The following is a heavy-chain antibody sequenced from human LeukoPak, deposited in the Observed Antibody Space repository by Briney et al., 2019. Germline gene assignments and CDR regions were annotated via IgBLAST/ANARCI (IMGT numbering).Heavy chain of an antibody. CDR2: MNPNSGNT. J-gene: IGHJ4*02. CDR1: VYTFTIYD. CDR3: ARENRIQLWSD. Sequence: ASVKVSFKASVYTFTIYDINWVRQATGQGVEGMGWMNPNSGNTGYAQKFQGRVTMARNTSISTAYLELSSLRSEDTAVYYCARENRIQLWSDWGQGTLVTVSS. V-gene: IGHV1-8*01. D-gene: IGHD5-18*01.